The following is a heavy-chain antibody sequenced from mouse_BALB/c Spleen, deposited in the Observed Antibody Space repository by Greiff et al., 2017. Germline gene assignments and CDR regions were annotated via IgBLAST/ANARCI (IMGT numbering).Heavy chain of an antibody. CDR3: AREGLSLLRSWFAY. CDR1: GFTFSSYG. Sequence: EVQVVESGGGLVQPGGSLKLSCAASGFTFSSYGMSWVRQTPDKRLELVATINSNGGSTYYPDSVKGRFTISRDNAKNTLYLQMSSLKSEDTAMYYCAREGLSLLRSWFAYWGQGTLVTVSA. J-gene: IGHJ3*01. CDR2: INSNGGST. V-gene: IGHV5-6-3*01. D-gene: IGHD1-2*01.